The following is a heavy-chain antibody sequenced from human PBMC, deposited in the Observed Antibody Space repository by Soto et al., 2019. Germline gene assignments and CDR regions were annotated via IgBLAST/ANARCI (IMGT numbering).Heavy chain of an antibody. V-gene: IGHV3-9*01. Sequence: GGSLRLSCAASGFTFDDYAMHWVRQAPGKGLEWVSGISWNSGSIGYADSVKGRFTISRDNAKNSLYLQMNSLRAEDTALYYCAKSPYYYDSSGYSDYWGQGTLVTVSS. J-gene: IGHJ4*02. CDR1: GFTFDDYA. D-gene: IGHD3-22*01. CDR2: ISWNSGSI. CDR3: AKSPYYYDSSGYSDY.